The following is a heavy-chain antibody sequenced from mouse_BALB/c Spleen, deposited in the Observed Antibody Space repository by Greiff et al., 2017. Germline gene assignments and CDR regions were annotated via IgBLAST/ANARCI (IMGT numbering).Heavy chain of an antibody. Sequence: EVKLVESGGGLVQPGGSRKLSCAASGFTFSSFGMHWVRQAPEKGLEWVAYISSGSSTIYYADTVKGRFTISRDNPKNTLFLQMTSLRSEDTAMYYCARSGIYYGYDTAMDYWGQGTSVTVSS. CDR2: ISSGSSTI. V-gene: IGHV5-17*02. D-gene: IGHD2-2*01. CDR1: GFTFSSFG. CDR3: ARSGIYYGYDTAMDY. J-gene: IGHJ4*01.